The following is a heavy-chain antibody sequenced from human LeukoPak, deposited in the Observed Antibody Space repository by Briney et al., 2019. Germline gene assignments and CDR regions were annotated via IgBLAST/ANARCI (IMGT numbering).Heavy chain of an antibody. CDR1: GYSFTTYW. J-gene: IGHJ3*02. Sequence: GESLKISCKGSGYSFTTYWIGWVRQMPGKGLEWMGIIFPADSDTRYSTSFQGQVTVSADKSITTAYLQWSSLKASDTAMYYCARWVTADRGKKDAFDIWGQGTMVTVSS. CDR3: ARWVTADRGKKDAFDI. V-gene: IGHV5-51*01. CDR2: IFPADSDT. D-gene: IGHD2-21*02.